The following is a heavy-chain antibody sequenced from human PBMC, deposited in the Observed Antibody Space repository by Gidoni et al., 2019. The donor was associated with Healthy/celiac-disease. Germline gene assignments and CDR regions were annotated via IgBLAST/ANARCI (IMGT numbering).Heavy chain of an antibody. J-gene: IGHJ4*02. Sequence: EVQLVESGGGLVQPGGSLRLSCAASGFTFSSYEMNWVRQAPGKGLEWVSYISSSGSTIYYADAVKGRFTIARDNAKNSLYLKMNSLRAEDTAVYYCAREQWLVPFDYWGQGTLVTVSS. D-gene: IGHD6-19*01. CDR3: AREQWLVPFDY. CDR1: GFTFSSYE. V-gene: IGHV3-48*03. CDR2: ISSSGSTI.